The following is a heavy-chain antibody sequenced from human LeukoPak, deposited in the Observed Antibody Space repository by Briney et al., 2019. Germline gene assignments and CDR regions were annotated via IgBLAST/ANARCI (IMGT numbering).Heavy chain of an antibody. J-gene: IGHJ4*02. Sequence: PSETLSLTCTVSGGSISRYFWSWIRQPAGKGLEWIGRIHPSGSSNYNPSLKSRLTMSVDTSKNQFSLNLSSVTAADTAVYFCASDGNVERPYDSWGQGTLVTVSP. CDR3: ASDGNVERPYDS. CDR2: IHPSGSS. CDR1: GGSISRYF. D-gene: IGHD1-26*01. V-gene: IGHV4-4*07.